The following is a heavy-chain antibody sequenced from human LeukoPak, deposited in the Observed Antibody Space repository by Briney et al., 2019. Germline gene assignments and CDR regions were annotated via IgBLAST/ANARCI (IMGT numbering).Heavy chain of an antibody. Sequence: GASVKVSCKASGYTFTSYGISWVRQAPGQGLEWMGGIIPIFGTANYAQKFQGRVTITADESTSTAYMELSSLRSEDTAVYYCASGYDSSGYYPELFDFDYWGQGTLVTVSS. V-gene: IGHV1-69*13. CDR2: IIPIFGTA. D-gene: IGHD3-22*01. CDR1: GYTFTSYG. J-gene: IGHJ4*02. CDR3: ASGYDSSGYYPELFDFDY.